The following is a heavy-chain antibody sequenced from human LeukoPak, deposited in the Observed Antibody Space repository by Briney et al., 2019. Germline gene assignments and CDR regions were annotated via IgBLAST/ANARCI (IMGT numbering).Heavy chain of an antibody. CDR3: ASDKGYWGVFDY. V-gene: IGHV4-39*07. Sequence: SETLSLTCTVSGGSISSSTYYWGWIRQPPGKGLEWIGNIYYSGSTYYNPSLKSRVTISLDTSKNQFSLKLSSVTAADTAMYYCASDKGYWGVFDYWGQGTLVTVSS. CDR1: GGSISSSTYY. J-gene: IGHJ4*02. D-gene: IGHD3-10*01. CDR2: IYYSGST.